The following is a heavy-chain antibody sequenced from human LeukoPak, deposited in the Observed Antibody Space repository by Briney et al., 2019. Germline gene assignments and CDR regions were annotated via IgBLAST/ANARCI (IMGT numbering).Heavy chain of an antibody. CDR2: IYWDDDK. V-gene: IGHV2-5*02. CDR1: GFPLSTSGVG. D-gene: IGHD3-10*01. CDR3: ALDSTYYYGSGSDH. Sequence: SGPTVVNPTQTLTLTCTFSGFPLSTSGVGVGWIRQPPGKALEWLALIYWDDDKRYSPSLKSRLTITKDTSKNQMVLTITNMDPVDTATYYCALDSTYYYGSGSDHWGQGTLGTVSS. J-gene: IGHJ4*02.